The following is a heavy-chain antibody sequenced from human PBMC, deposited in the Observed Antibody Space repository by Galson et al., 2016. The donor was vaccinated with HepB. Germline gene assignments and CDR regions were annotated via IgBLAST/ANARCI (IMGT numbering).Heavy chain of an antibody. D-gene: IGHD3-3*01. V-gene: IGHV3-73*01. CDR2: ISSKAHSYES. Sequence: SLRLSCAASGFTFSGSAMTWVRQASGKGLEWVARISSKAHSYESAYAASVRGRITISRDDSKNTAYLQMNSLKTEDTAVYYCTRPMGPLLLRFLGLALRLDPWGQGTLVTVSS. CDR1: GFTFSGSA. J-gene: IGHJ5*02. CDR3: TRPMGPLLLRFLGLALRLDP.